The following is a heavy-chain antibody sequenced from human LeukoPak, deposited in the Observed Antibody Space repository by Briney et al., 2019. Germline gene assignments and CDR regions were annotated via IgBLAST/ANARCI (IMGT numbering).Heavy chain of an antibody. CDR3: ARGKAAAGLDDAFDI. D-gene: IGHD6-13*01. CDR1: GGSISSGGYY. J-gene: IGHJ3*02. V-gene: IGHV4-30-4*08. Sequence: SETLSLTCTVSGGSISSGGYYWSWIRQPPGKGLEWIGYIYYSGSTYYNPSLKSRVTISVDTSKNQFSLKLSSVTAADTAVYYCARGKAAAGLDDAFDIWGQGTMVTVSS. CDR2: IYYSGST.